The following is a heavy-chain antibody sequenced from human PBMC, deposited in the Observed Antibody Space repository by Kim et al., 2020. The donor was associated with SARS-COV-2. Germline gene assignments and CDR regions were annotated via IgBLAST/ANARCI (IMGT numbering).Heavy chain of an antibody. V-gene: IGHV4-39*01. Sequence: SETLSLTCTVSGGSISSSSYYWGWIRQPPGKGLEWIGSIYYSGSTYYNPSLKSRVTISVDTSKNQFSLKLSSVTAADTAVYYCARGWYSSSWYSSYWFDPWGQGTLVTVSS. D-gene: IGHD6-13*01. J-gene: IGHJ5*02. CDR1: GGSISSSSYY. CDR2: IYYSGST. CDR3: ARGWYSSSWYSSYWFDP.